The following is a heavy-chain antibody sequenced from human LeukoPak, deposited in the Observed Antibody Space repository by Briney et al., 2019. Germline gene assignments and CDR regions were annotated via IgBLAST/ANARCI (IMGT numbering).Heavy chain of an antibody. Sequence: ASVKVSCKASGYTFTGYYMHWVRQAPGPGLEWMGWINPNSGGTNYAQKFQGRVTMTRDTSISTAYMELSRLRSDDTAVYYCARDPLGVVVPAAIRGPDYWGQGTLVTVSS. D-gene: IGHD2-2*02. CDR2: INPNSGGT. CDR1: GYTFTGYY. CDR3: ARDPLGVVVPAAIRGPDY. V-gene: IGHV1-2*02. J-gene: IGHJ4*02.